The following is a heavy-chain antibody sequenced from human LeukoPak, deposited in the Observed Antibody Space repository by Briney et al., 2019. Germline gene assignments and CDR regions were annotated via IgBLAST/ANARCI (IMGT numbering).Heavy chain of an antibody. J-gene: IGHJ5*02. CDR3: ARHSSMRSPITP. Sequence: SETLSLTCTVSGGSISSSSYYWGWIRQPPGKGLEWIGSIYYSGSTYYNPSLKSRVIISVDASKNQFSLKLSSETAADTAVYYCARHSSMRSPITPWGQGTLVTVSS. V-gene: IGHV4-39*01. CDR1: GGSISSSSYY. CDR2: IYYSGST. D-gene: IGHD5-24*01.